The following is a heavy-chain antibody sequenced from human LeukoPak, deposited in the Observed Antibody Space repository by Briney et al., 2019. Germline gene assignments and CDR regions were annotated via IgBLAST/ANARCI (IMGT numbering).Heavy chain of an antibody. J-gene: IGHJ4*02. CDR2: IKQDGSEK. V-gene: IGHV3-7*01. CDR3: ARDHLSRFDF. D-gene: IGHD3-3*02. Sequence: PGGSLRLSCAASGFTFSGYWMTWVRQAPGKGLEWVANIKQDGSEKYYVDSVKGRFTISRDNAKNSLYLQMNSLRAEDTAVYYCARDHLSRFDFWGQGTLVTVSS. CDR1: GFTFSGYW.